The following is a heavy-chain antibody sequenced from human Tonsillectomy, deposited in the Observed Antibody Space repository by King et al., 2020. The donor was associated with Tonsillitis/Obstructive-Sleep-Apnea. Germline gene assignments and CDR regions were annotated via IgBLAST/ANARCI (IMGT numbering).Heavy chain of an antibody. J-gene: IGHJ4*02. CDR3: ARLEWLLGFDY. V-gene: IGHV3-7*03. CDR1: GFTFSSFW. D-gene: IGHD3-9*01. CDR2: IKEDGSGK. Sequence: EVQLVESGGGLVQPGGSLRLSCAASGFTFSSFWMSWVRQAPGKGLEWVANIKEDGSGKYYVDSVKGRFTISRDNAKNSLYLQMNYLRAEDTAVYYCARLEWLLGFDYWGQGTLVTVSS.